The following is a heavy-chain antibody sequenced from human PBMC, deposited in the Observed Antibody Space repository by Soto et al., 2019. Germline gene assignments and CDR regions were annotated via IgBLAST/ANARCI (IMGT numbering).Heavy chain of an antibody. Sequence: QVQLVESGGGVVQPGRSLRLSCAASGFTFSSYGMHWVRQAPGKGLEWVAVISYDGSNKYYADSVKGRFTISRDNSKNTLYLQMNRLRAEDTAVYYCAKDKGGVRANYYYYGMDVWGQGTTVTVSS. D-gene: IGHD3-10*01. CDR3: AKDKGGVRANYYYYGMDV. V-gene: IGHV3-30*18. CDR2: ISYDGSNK. J-gene: IGHJ6*02. CDR1: GFTFSSYG.